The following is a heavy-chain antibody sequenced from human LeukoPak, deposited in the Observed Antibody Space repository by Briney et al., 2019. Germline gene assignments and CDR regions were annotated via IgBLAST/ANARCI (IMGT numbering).Heavy chain of an antibody. CDR2: INPNSGGT. CDR1: GYTFTGYY. Sequence: SVKVSCKASGYTFTGYYMHWVRQAPGQGLEWMGWINPNSGGTNYAQKLQGRVTMTTDTSTSTAYMELRSLRSDDTAVYYCAREQYGDYYYYYYMDVWGKGTTVTVSS. V-gene: IGHV1-2*02. CDR3: AREQYGDYYYYYYMDV. D-gene: IGHD4-17*01. J-gene: IGHJ6*03.